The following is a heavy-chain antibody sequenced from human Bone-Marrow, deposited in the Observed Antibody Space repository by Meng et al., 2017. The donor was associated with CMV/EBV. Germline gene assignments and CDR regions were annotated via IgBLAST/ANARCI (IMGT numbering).Heavy chain of an antibody. CDR2: IYSGGST. Sequence: GGSLRLSCAASRFTFSTYAMHWVRQAPGKGLEWVSVIYSGGSTYYADSVKGRFTISRDNSKNTLYLQMNSLRAEDTAVYYCARLPDSSSSYYYYGMDVWGQGTTVTVSS. J-gene: IGHJ6*02. CDR3: ARLPDSSSSYYYYGMDV. CDR1: RFTFSTYA. V-gene: IGHV3-66*04. D-gene: IGHD6-13*01.